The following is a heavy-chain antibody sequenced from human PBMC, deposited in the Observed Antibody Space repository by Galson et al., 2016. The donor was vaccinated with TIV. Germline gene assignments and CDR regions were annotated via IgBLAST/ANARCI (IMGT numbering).Heavy chain of an antibody. CDR3: AGTYDNGGYGLGAFDL. CDR1: GYTFSGYY. D-gene: IGHD3-22*01. V-gene: IGHV1-2*02. Sequence: SVKVSCKASGYTFSGYYLHWVRQAPGQGLEWMGWINPNSRGTHYAEQFQGRVTMTRDTSVITAYMELTGLRSGDTALYYCAGTYDNGGYGLGAFDLWGQGTMVTVSS. CDR2: INPNSRGT. J-gene: IGHJ3*01.